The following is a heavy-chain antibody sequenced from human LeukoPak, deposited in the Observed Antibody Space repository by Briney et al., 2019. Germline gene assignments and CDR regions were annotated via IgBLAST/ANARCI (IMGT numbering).Heavy chain of an antibody. Sequence: ASVKVSCKVSGYTLTELSMHWVRQAPGKGLEWMGGFDPEDGETIYAQKFKGRVTMTEDTSTDTAYMELSSLRSEDTAVYYCATVPSFSYDQSSKYGGYNWYFDLWGRGTLVTVSS. CDR2: FDPEDGET. CDR3: ATVPSFSYDQSSKYGGYNWYFDL. CDR1: GYTLTELS. V-gene: IGHV1-24*01. J-gene: IGHJ2*01. D-gene: IGHD1-1*01.